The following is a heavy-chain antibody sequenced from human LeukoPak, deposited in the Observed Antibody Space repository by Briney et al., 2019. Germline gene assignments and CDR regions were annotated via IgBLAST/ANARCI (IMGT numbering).Heavy chain of an antibody. CDR1: GGSISSYY. D-gene: IGHD6-6*01. CDR2: IYYSGST. V-gene: IGHV4-59*01. J-gene: IGHJ4*02. CDR3: ARDGGSSSYDFDY. Sequence: PSETLSLTCTVSGGSISSYYWSWIRQPPGKGLEWIGYIYYSGSTNYNPSLKSRVTISVDTSKNQFSLKLSSVTAADTAVCYCARDGGSSSYDFDYWGQGTLVTVSS.